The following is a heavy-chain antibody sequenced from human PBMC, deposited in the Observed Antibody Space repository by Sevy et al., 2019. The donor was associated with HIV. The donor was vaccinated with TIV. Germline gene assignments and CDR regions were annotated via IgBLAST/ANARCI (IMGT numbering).Heavy chain of an antibody. CDR1: GGSISDYY. D-gene: IGHD3-22*01. Sequence: SETLSLTCIVYGGSISDYYWSWIRQPPGKGPEWIGYIYYSGSTKYNPSLKSRVTISVDTSKNQFSLKLSSVTAADTAVYYCARVNYDSSGYYPTDYGMDVWGQGTTVTVSS. V-gene: IGHV4-59*01. CDR3: ARVNYDSSGYYPTDYGMDV. J-gene: IGHJ6*02. CDR2: IYYSGST.